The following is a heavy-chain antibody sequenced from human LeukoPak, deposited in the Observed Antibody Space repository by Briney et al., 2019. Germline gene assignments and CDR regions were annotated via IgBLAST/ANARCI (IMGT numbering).Heavy chain of an antibody. CDR3: ARARIDYYDSSGYVNWFDP. CDR1: GYTFTGYY. Sequence: ASVKVSCKAFGYTFTGYYMHWVRQAPGQGLEWMGWINPNSGGTNYAQKFQGRVTMTRDTSISTAYMELSRLRSDDTAVYYCARARIDYYDSSGYVNWFDPWGQGTLVTVSS. J-gene: IGHJ5*02. D-gene: IGHD3-22*01. CDR2: INPNSGGT. V-gene: IGHV1-2*02.